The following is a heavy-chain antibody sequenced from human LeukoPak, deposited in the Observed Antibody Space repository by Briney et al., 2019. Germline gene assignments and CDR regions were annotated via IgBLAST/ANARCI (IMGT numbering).Heavy chain of an antibody. J-gene: IGHJ6*03. CDR1: GFTFSSYE. Sequence: GSLRLSCAASGFTFSSYEMNWVRQPPGKGLEWIGEINHSGSTNYNPSLKSRVTISVDTSKNQFSLKLSSVTAADTAVYYCARHGDMGKQTYYYYYMDVWGKGTTVTISS. V-gene: IGHV4-34*01. CDR3: ARHGDMGKQTYYYYYMDV. D-gene: IGHD7-27*01. CDR2: INHSGST.